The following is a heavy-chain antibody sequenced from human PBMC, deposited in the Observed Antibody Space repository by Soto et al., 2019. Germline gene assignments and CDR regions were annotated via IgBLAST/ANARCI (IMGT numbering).Heavy chain of an antibody. CDR1: GGSISGGGYS. D-gene: IGHD1-1*01. Sequence: SETLSLTCAVSGGSISGGGYSWSWIRKSAGKGLEWIGRIYATGTTDYNPSLKSRVMMSVDTSKKQFSLKLRSVTAADTAVYYCVRDGTKTLRDWFDPWGQGISVTVSS. CDR3: VRDGTKTLRDWFDP. J-gene: IGHJ5*02. V-gene: IGHV4-61*02. CDR2: IYATGTT.